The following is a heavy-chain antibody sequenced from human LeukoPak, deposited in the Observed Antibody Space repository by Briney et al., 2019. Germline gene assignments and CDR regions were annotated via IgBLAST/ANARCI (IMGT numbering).Heavy chain of an antibody. CDR1: GFTVSSNY. CDR3: ANLAAAGTSPVDY. D-gene: IGHD6-13*01. J-gene: IGHJ4*02. Sequence: GGSLRLSCAASGFTVSSNYMSWVRQAPGKGLEWVSVIYSGGSTYYADSVKGRFTISRDNSKNTLYLQMNSLRAEDTAVYYCANLAAAGTSPVDYWGQGTLVTVSS. CDR2: IYSGGST. V-gene: IGHV3-66*01.